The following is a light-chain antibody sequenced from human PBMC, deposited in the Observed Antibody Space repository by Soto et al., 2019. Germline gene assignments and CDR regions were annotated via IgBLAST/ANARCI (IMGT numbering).Light chain of an antibody. CDR3: QQFNSFPLT. V-gene: IGKV1-13*02. CDR2: DAS. Sequence: IQLTQSPSSLSASVGDRVTITCRAGQGIGSSLAWYQQRPGKAPKLLLYDASSLEAGVPSRFSGSGSGTDFTLTITSLPPDDFATYYCQQFNSFPLTFGGGTKVQIK. J-gene: IGKJ4*01. CDR1: QGIGSS.